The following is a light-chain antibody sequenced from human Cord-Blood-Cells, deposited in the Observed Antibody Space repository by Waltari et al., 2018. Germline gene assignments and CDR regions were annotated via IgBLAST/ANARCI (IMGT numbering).Light chain of an antibody. CDR2: EVS. V-gene: IGLV2-14*01. J-gene: IGLJ1*01. Sequence: QSALTQPASVSGSPGQSITISCTATSSDVGGYNYASCYQQHPGKPPKLMIYEVSNRPSGVSNRFSGSKSGNTASLTISGLQAEDEADYYCSSYTSSSTLVFGTGTKVTVL. CDR3: SSYTSSSTLV. CDR1: SSDVGGYNY.